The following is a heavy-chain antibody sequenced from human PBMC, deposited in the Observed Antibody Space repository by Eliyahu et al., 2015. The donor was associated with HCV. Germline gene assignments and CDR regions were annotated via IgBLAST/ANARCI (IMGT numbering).Heavy chain of an antibody. CDR2: IWYDGSNK. CDR1: GFTFSSYG. CDR3: ARERKNWNPPDY. Sequence: QVQLVESGGGVVQPGRSLRLSCAASGFTFSSYGMHWVRQAPGKGLEWVAVIWYDGSNKYYADSVKGRFTISRDNSKNTLYLQMNSLRAEDTAVYYCARERKNWNPPDYWGQGTLVTVSS. J-gene: IGHJ4*02. V-gene: IGHV3-33*01. D-gene: IGHD1-1*01.